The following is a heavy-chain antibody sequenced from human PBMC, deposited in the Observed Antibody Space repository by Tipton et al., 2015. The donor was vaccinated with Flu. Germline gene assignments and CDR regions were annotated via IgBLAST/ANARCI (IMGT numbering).Heavy chain of an antibody. V-gene: IGHV4-34*01. CDR2: INHSGIT. Sequence: TLSLTCAVYGGSFSAYYWSWIRQPPGKGLEWVGEINHSGITNYNPSLKSRVTISVDTSKNQFSLKLSSVTAADTAVYYCARGIYISSSWYVGRGDPNKNDYWVQGTRVTVFS. J-gene: IGHJ4*02. CDR3: ARGIYISSSWYVGRGDPNKNDY. D-gene: IGHD6-13*01. CDR1: GGSFSAYY.